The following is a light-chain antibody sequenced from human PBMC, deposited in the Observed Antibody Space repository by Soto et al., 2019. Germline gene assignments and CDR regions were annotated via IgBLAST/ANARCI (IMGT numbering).Light chain of an antibody. V-gene: IGKV1-6*01. Sequence: AIQMTQSPSSLSASVGDRVTITCRASQGINNNLAWYQQKPGKAPKLLMYDAASFRGAVPSTFSGSGSGTDVTLTTSSLLPEDVATYYCQQTRAYPSTFGGGTKVDIK. CDR3: QQTRAYPST. CDR2: DAA. J-gene: IGKJ4*01. CDR1: QGINNN.